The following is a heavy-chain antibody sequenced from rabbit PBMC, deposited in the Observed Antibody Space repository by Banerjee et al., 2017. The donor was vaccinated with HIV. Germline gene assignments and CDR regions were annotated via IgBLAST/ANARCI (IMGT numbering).Heavy chain of an antibody. CDR3: ARSASGINDNSNF. CDR2: IGGGSSGNT. V-gene: IGHV1S45*01. CDR1: GFSFSSSYY. D-gene: IGHD1-1*01. J-gene: IGHJ4*01. Sequence: QEQLVESGGGLVQPEGSLTLTCKASGFSFSSSYYMYWVRQAPGKGLEWIACIGGGSSGNTAYASWAKGRFTISKTSSTTVTLQMTSLTAADTATYFCARSASGINDNSNFWGQGTLVTVS.